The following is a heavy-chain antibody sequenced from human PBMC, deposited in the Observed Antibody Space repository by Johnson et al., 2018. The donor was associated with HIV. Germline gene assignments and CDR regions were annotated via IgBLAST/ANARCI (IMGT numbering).Heavy chain of an antibody. CDR3: ARAYYTFWSGYDAFDI. V-gene: IGHV3-48*04. CDR1: GFTVSSNY. D-gene: IGHD3-3*01. Sequence: VQLVESGGGLVQPGGSLRLSCAASGFTVSSNYMSWVRQAPGKGLEWVSVISWNSGSKGYADSVKGRFTISRDNAKNSLYLQMNSLRAEDTAVYYCARAYYTFWSGYDAFDIWGQGTMVTVSS. J-gene: IGHJ3*02. CDR2: ISWNSGSK.